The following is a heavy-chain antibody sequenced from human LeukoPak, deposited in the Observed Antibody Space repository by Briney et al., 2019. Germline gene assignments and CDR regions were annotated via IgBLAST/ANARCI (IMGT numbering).Heavy chain of an antibody. J-gene: IGHJ4*02. V-gene: IGHV3-48*01. CDR2: ISSSSSTI. D-gene: IGHD3-10*01. Sequence: GGSLRLSCAASGFTFSSYSMNWVRQAPGKGLEWVSYISSSSSTIYYADSVKGRFTISRDNAKNSLYLQMNSLRAEDTAVYYCAKDRPLWFGEYMDYWGQGTLVTVSS. CDR1: GFTFSSYS. CDR3: AKDRPLWFGEYMDY.